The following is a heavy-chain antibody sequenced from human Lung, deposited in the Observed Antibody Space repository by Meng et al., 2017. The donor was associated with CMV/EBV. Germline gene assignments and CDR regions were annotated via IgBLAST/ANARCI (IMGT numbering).Heavy chain of an antibody. CDR2: ISAYNGNT. D-gene: IGHD1-26*01. CDR1: GYTFTNYG. V-gene: IGHV1-18*01. J-gene: IGHJ4*02. Sequence: QAQLVESGEEVKKPGPSMKGSCKASGYTFTNYGITWVRQAPGQGLEWMGWISAYNGNTNYAQTLQGRVTMTTDTSTSTAYMELRSLRSDDTAVYYCARVEVGITSGDYWGQGTLVTVSS. CDR3: ARVEVGITSGDY.